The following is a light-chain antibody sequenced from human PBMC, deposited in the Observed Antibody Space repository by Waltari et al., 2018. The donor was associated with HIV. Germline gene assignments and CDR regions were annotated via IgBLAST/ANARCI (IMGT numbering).Light chain of an antibody. CDR2: AAS. Sequence: DIQMTQSPSSLSASVGGSVTLSCRASQGIGGWVAWYQQKPGKAPKPLIYAASRLQNGVPSRFSASGFGTEFSLTIRNLQPEDFATYFGQQYNRYPSFGGGTKVEMK. CDR1: QGIGGW. J-gene: IGKJ4*01. CDR3: QQYNRYPS. V-gene: IGKV1D-16*01.